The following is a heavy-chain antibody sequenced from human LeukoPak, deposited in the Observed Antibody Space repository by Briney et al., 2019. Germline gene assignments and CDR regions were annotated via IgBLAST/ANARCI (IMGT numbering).Heavy chain of an antibody. J-gene: IGHJ5*02. D-gene: IGHD6-19*01. V-gene: IGHV5-51*01. Sequence: GESLKISCKGSGCSFTSYWIGWVRQMPGKGLEWMGIIYPGDSDTRYNPSFQGQVTISADKSISTAYLQWSSLKASDTAMYYCARQASSGWYWWWFDPWGQGTLVTVSS. CDR3: ARQASSGWYWWWFDP. CDR2: IYPGDSDT. CDR1: GCSFTSYW.